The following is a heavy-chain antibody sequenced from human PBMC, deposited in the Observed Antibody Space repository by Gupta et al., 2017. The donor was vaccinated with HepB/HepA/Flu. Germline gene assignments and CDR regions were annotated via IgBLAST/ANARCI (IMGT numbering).Heavy chain of an antibody. D-gene: IGHD2/OR15-2a*01. CDR3: AADDYLRGDYYGMDV. CDR2: ISSSGSTI. J-gene: IGHJ6*02. CDR1: GFTFSSYE. V-gene: IGHV3-48*03. Sequence: EVELVESGGGLVQPGGSLRLSCAASGFTFSSYELNWVRQAPGKGLEWVSYISSSGSTIYYADSVKGRFTISRDNAKNSLYLQMNSLRAEDTAVYYCAADDYLRGDYYGMDVWGQGTVTVSS.